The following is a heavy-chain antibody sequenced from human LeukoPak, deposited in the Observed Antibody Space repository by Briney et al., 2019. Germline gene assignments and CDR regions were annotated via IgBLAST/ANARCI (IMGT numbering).Heavy chain of an antibody. Sequence: GGSLRLSCVASGFTFSTFAMNWVRQAPGKGLEWVSTISETGRSTYYADSVKGQFTISRDNSKNTLYLQMNSLRAEDTAVYYCAKDRGYSYGISEYWGQGTLATVSS. CDR1: GFTFSTFA. CDR2: ISETGRST. V-gene: IGHV3-23*01. J-gene: IGHJ4*02. CDR3: AKDRGYSYGISEY. D-gene: IGHD5-18*01.